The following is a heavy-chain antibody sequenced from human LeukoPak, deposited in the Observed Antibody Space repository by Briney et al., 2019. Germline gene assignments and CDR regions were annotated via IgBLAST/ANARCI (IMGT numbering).Heavy chain of an antibody. V-gene: IGHV1-18*01. Sequence: ASVKVSCKASGYTFTSYGISWVRQAPGQGLEWMGWISAYNGNTNYAQKLQGRVTMTTDTSTSTAYMELRGLRSDDTAVYYCARSRYFDWLPTFDPWGQGTLVTVSS. J-gene: IGHJ5*02. D-gene: IGHD3-9*01. CDR1: GYTFTSYG. CDR3: ARSRYFDWLPTFDP. CDR2: ISAYNGNT.